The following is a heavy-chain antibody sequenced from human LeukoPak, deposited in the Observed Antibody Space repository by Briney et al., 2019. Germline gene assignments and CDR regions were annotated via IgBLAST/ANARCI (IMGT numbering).Heavy chain of an antibody. CDR1: GFTFSSYS. CDR3: ASKQQLDGMDV. Sequence: GGSLRLSCAASGFTFSSYSMNWVRQAPGKGLEWVSSISSSSSYIYYADSVKGRFTISRDNAKNSLYLQMNSLRAEDTAVYYCASKQQLDGMDVWGQGTTVTVSS. D-gene: IGHD6-13*01. CDR2: ISSSSSYI. V-gene: IGHV3-21*01. J-gene: IGHJ6*02.